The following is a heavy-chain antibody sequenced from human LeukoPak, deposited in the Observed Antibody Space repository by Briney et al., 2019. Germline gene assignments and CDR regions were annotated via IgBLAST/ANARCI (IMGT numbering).Heavy chain of an antibody. CDR3: ARVWGSSGWYYQTSYYFDY. D-gene: IGHD6-19*01. V-gene: IGHV4-59*01. CDR2: IYYSGST. CDR1: GGSISSYY. J-gene: IGHJ4*02. Sequence: NASETLSLTCTVSGGSISSYYWSWTRQPPGKGLEWIAYIYYSGSTNYNPSLKSRVTISVDTSKNQFSLKLSSVTAADTAVYYCARVWGSSGWYYQTSYYFDYWGQGTLVTVSS.